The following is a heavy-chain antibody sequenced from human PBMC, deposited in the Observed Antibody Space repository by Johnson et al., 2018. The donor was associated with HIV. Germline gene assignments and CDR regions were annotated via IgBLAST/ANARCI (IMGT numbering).Heavy chain of an antibody. CDR2: SNSDGTST. Sequence: VQLVESGGGLIQPGGSLRLSCEASGLIFSRSWMHWVRQAPGKGLVWVSRSNSDGTSTSYADSVKGRFTISTDKAKNTLHLQMNSLRVEDTAVYYCAREWGVMTFGGVIPRNAFDIGGQGTMVTVSS. CDR1: GLIFSRSW. J-gene: IGHJ3*02. CDR3: AREWGVMTFGGVIPRNAFDI. V-gene: IGHV3-74*01. D-gene: IGHD3-16*01.